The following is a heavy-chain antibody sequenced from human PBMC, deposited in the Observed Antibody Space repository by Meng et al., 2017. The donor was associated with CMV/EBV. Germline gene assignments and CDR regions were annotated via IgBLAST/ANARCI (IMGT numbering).Heavy chain of an antibody. V-gene: IGHV3-49*04. J-gene: IGHJ3*02. CDR3: TRDRAPIVVVPAADDAFDI. CDR2: IRSKAYGGTT. Sequence: GESLKISCTASGFTFGDYAMSWVRQAPGKGLEWVGFIRSKAYGGTTEYAASVKGRFTISRDDSKSIAYLQMNSLKTEDTAVYYCTRDRAPIVVVPAADDAFDIWGQGTMVTVSS. CDR1: GFTFGDYA. D-gene: IGHD2-2*01.